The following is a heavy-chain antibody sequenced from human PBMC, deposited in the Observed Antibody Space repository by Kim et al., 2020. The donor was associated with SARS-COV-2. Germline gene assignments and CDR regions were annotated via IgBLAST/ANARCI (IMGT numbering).Heavy chain of an antibody. CDR1: GFTFSKYG. V-gene: IGHV3-30*03. Sequence: GGSLRLSCTVSGFTFSKYGMHWVRQSPGKGLEWVAVISFDGRNSSHTESVKGRFTISRDNSKNTLYLQMNRLTIGDTAVNFCAVDYGVLALAYWGQGALVTVSS. J-gene: IGHJ4*02. CDR3: AVDYGVLALAY. D-gene: IGHD4-17*01. CDR2: ISFDGRNS.